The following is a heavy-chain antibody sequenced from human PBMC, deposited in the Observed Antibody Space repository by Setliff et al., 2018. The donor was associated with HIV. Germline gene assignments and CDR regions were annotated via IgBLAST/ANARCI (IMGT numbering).Heavy chain of an antibody. CDR1: GGSINNDNNY. V-gene: IGHV4-39*01. CDR2: IYFNGKT. CDR3: ARQVIGVVMLYSWDAFDY. D-gene: IGHD3-16*01. J-gene: IGHJ4*02. Sequence: PSETLSLPCSVSGGSINNDNNYWGWLRQSPGKGRAWSGSIYFNGKTYNNPSLKSRVIMSVDRSRSQLSLTVNSVTAADTATYYCARQVIGVVMLYSWDAFDYWGRGTLVTVSS.